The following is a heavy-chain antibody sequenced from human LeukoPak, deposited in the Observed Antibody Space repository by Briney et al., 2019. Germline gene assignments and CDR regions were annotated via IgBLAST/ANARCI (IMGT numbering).Heavy chain of an antibody. D-gene: IGHD3-16*01. CDR1: GFTFSSYE. V-gene: IGHV3-48*03. CDR3: ARRAGGLARNNWFDP. CDR2: ISSSGSTI. J-gene: IGHJ5*02. Sequence: SGGSLRLSCAASGFTFSSYEMNWVRQAPGKGLEWVSYISSSGSTIYYADSVKGRFTISRDNSKNTPYLQMNSLRAVDTAVYYCARRAGGLARNNWFDPWGQGTLVTVSS.